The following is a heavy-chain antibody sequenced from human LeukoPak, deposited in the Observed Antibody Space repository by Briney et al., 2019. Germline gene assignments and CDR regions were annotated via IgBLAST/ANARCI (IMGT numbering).Heavy chain of an antibody. Sequence: SEPLSLTCPVSGGSIRSSSYYWGWIRQPPGKGLEWIGTIYYSGSTSYNPSLKSRVTISVDTSKNQFSLKLSSVTAADTAVYYCASLDYWGQGTLVTVSS. CDR1: GGSIRSSSYY. V-gene: IGHV4-39*01. CDR2: IYYSGST. J-gene: IGHJ4*02. CDR3: ASLDY.